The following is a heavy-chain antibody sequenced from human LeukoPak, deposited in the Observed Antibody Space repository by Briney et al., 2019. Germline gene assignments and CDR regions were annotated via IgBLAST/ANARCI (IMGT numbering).Heavy chain of an antibody. J-gene: IGHJ4*02. CDR2: IRYDGSNK. V-gene: IGHV3-30*02. CDR3: AKDQWDSSGYYVDY. D-gene: IGHD3-22*01. Sequence: PGGSLRLSCAASGFTFSSYGMHWVRQAPGKGLEWVAFIRYDGSNKYYADSVKGRFTISRDNSKNTLYLQMNSLRAEDTAVYYCAKDQWDSSGYYVDYWGQGTLVTVSS. CDR1: GFTFSSYG.